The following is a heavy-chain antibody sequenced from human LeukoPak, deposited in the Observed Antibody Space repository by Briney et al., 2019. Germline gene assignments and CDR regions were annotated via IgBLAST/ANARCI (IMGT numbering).Heavy chain of an antibody. Sequence: PVKVSCKASGGTFSSYAISWVRQAPGQGLEWMGGIIPIFGTANYAQKFQGRVTITADESTSTAYMELSSLRSEDTAVYYCAKGVWGVTHFDYWGQGTLVTVSS. D-gene: IGHD3-10*02. CDR3: AKGVWGVTHFDY. CDR2: IIPIFGTA. V-gene: IGHV1-69*13. J-gene: IGHJ4*02. CDR1: GGTFSSYA.